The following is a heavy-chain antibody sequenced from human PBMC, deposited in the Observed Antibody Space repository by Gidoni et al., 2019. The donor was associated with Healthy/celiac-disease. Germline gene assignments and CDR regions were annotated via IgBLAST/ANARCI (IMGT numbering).Heavy chain of an antibody. Sequence: QVQLVESGGGVVQPGRSLRLSCAASGFTFRTYAMHWVRQAPGKGLGWVAVISYDGSNKYYADSVKGRFTISRDNSKNTLYLQMNSLRAEDTAVYYCPTVPSPLIAARPHYYYMDVWGKGTTVTVSS. CDR2: ISYDGSNK. CDR1: GFTFRTYA. J-gene: IGHJ6*03. CDR3: PTVPSPLIAARPHYYYMDV. V-gene: IGHV3-30-3*01. D-gene: IGHD6-6*01.